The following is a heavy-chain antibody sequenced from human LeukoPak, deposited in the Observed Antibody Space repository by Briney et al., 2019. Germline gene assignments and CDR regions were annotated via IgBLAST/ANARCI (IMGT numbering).Heavy chain of an antibody. CDR2: IIPIFGTA. V-gene: IGHV1-69*13. D-gene: IGHD2-8*01. CDR1: GGTFSSYA. Sequence: SVKVSCKASGGTFSSYAISWVRQAPGQGLEWMGGIIPIFGTANYAQKFQGRVTITADESTSTAYMELSSLRSEDTAVYYCARVGGVLMGRGDYFDYWGQGTLVTVSS. CDR3: ARVGGVLMGRGDYFDY. J-gene: IGHJ4*02.